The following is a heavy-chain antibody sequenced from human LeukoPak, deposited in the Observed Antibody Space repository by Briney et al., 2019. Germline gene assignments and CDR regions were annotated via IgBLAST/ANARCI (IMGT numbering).Heavy chain of an antibody. CDR3: ASDHSGWLGLGY. V-gene: IGHV4-61*02. CDR2: IYAGGRS. D-gene: IGHD6-19*01. J-gene: IGHJ4*02. CDR1: NVSISSGSHY. Sequence: PSETLSLTCTVSNVSISSGSHYWNWIRQPAGKGLEWIGRIYAGGRSNYNPSLRSRVTISVDTSKNQFSLRLSSVTATGTGVYYCASDHSGWLGLGYWGQGTLVSVSS.